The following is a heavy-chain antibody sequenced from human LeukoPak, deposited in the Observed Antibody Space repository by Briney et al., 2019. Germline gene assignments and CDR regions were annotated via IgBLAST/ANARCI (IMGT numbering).Heavy chain of an antibody. V-gene: IGHV1-2*02. CDR1: GYTFTGYY. D-gene: IGHD1-26*01. J-gene: IGHJ4*02. CDR2: INPNSGGT. Sequence: ASVKASCKASGYTFTGYYMHWVRQAPGQGLEWMGWINPNSGGTNYAQKFQGRVTMTRDTSISTAYMELSRLRSDDTAVYYCARQRGSYNSSYDYWGQGTLVTVSS. CDR3: ARQRGSYNSSYDY.